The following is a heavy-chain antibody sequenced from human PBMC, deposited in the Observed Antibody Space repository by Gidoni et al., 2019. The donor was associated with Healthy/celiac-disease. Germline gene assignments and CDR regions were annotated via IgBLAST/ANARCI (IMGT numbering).Heavy chain of an antibody. CDR3: ARDQGDSGYCYGMDV. D-gene: IGHD2-21*02. CDR2: INTSTGTP. J-gene: IGHJ6*02. V-gene: IGHV7-4-1*02. CDR1: VYTFTSYA. Sequence: QVQLAQSGSALMNPGASVQDSCKASVYTFTSYARNWVRQAPGQGLEWIGWINTSTGTPTYAQGFTGRFVFSLDTSVSTAYLQISSLKAEDTAVYYCARDQGDSGYCYGMDVWGQGTTVTVSS.